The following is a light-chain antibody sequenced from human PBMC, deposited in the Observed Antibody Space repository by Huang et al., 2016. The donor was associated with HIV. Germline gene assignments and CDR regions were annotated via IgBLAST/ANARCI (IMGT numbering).Light chain of an antibody. Sequence: PGGTGTISCKASQSVGSYVAWYQQRPGQSPRLLLYDTSNRAAGIPSRFSGSGSGTDFTLTISGLESEDLGVFYCQQRSTWPLTFGGGTK. V-gene: IGKV3-11*01. CDR2: DTS. CDR1: QSVGSY. J-gene: IGKJ4*01. CDR3: QQRSTWPLT.